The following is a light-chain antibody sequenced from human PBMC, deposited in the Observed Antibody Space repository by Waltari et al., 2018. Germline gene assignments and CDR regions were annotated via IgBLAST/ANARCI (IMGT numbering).Light chain of an antibody. CDR2: ESS. CDR3: QQYISYPWS. V-gene: IGKV1-5*01. J-gene: IGKJ4*01. CDR1: QSVNRW. Sequence: TCRASQSVNRWLAWYQQRPGQAPKLLFSESSTLASGVPSRFSGSGSGTEFTLTISGLQPDDFATYYCQQYISYPWSFGRGTKVEIK.